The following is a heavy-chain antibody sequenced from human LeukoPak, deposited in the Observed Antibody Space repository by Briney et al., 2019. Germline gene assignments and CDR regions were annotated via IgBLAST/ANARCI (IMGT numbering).Heavy chain of an antibody. V-gene: IGHV3-9*01. CDR1: GFTFDDYA. Sequence: GGSLRLSCAASGFTFDDYAMHWVRQAPGKGLEWVSGISWNSGSIGYADSVKGRFTISRDNAKNSLYLQMNSLRAEDTALYYCAKAKDRALTGYYEDYFDYWGQGTLVTVSS. D-gene: IGHD3-9*01. CDR3: AKAKDRALTGYYEDYFDY. CDR2: ISWNSGSI. J-gene: IGHJ4*02.